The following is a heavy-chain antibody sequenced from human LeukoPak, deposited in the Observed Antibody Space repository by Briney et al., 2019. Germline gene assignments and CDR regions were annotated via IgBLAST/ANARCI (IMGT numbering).Heavy chain of an antibody. CDR3: ARDVTMDRGARYRPYKWFDP. D-gene: IGHD3-10*01. V-gene: IGHV1-69*13. Sequence: GASVKVSCKASGGTFSSYAISWVRQAPGQGLEWMGGIIPIFGTANYAQKFQGRVTISADESTSTVYMELSSLRSEDTAVYYCARDVTMDRGARYRPYKWFDPWGQGTLVTVSS. J-gene: IGHJ5*02. CDR1: GGTFSSYA. CDR2: IIPIFGTA.